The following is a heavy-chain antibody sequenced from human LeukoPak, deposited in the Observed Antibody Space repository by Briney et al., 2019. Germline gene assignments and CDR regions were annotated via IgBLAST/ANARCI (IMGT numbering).Heavy chain of an antibody. D-gene: IGHD6-13*01. V-gene: IGHV1-2*02. J-gene: IGHJ4*02. CDR3: AKSRAAGTNYFDY. Sequence: GASVKVSCKASGYTFTGYYMHWVRQAPGQGLEWMGWINPNSGSTNYAQKFQGRVTMTRDTSISTAYMELSRLRSDDTAVYYCAKSRAAGTNYFDYWGQGTLVTVSS. CDR1: GYTFTGYY. CDR2: INPNSGST.